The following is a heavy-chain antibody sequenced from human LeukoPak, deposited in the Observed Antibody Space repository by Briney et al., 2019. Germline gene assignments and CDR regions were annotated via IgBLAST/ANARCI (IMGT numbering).Heavy chain of an antibody. V-gene: IGHV3-7*01. CDR3: AREKDIVVVGDY. J-gene: IGHJ4*02. CDR2: IRKDGSEK. Sequence: GGSLRLSCAASGFTFEIYWMSWVRQAPGKGLEWVANIRKDGSEKNYVDSVKGRFTISRDNAKNSLYLQMNSLRAEDTAVYYCAREKDIVVVGDYWGQGTLVTVSS. CDR1: GFTFEIYW. D-gene: IGHD2-15*01.